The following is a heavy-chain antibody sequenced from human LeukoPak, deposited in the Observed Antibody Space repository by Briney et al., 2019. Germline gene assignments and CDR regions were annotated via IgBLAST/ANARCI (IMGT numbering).Heavy chain of an antibody. CDR3: ARDRPEDIVVVVAATQSYYFDY. D-gene: IGHD2-15*01. CDR1: GGTFSSYA. J-gene: IGHJ4*02. Sequence: ASVKVSCKASGGTFSSYAISWVRQAPGQGLEWMGIINPSGGSTSYAQKFQGRVTMTRDTSTSTVYMELSSLRSEDTAVYYCARDRPEDIVVVVAATQSYYFDYWGQGTLVTVSS. V-gene: IGHV1-46*01. CDR2: INPSGGST.